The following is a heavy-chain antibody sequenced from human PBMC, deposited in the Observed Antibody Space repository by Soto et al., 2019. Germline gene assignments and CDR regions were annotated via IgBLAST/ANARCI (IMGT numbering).Heavy chain of an antibody. Sequence: SVKVSCTASGGTFSSYAISWVRQAPGQGLEWMGGIIPIFGTANYEQKFQGRVTITADESTSTAYMELSSLRSEDTAVYYCARAYDYDSSGHDAFEIWGQGTRVT. V-gene: IGHV1-69*13. D-gene: IGHD3-22*01. J-gene: IGHJ3*02. CDR2: IIPIFGTA. CDR1: GGTFSSYA. CDR3: ARAYDYDSSGHDAFEI.